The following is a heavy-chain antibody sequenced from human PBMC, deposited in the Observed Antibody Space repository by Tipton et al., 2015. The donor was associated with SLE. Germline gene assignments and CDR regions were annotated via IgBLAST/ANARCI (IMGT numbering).Heavy chain of an antibody. D-gene: IGHD5-24*01. CDR1: GFTFSSYG. J-gene: IGHJ4*02. Sequence: SLRLSCAASGFTFSSYGMHWVRQAPGKGLEWVAFIRYDGSNKYYADSVKGRFTISRDNSKNTLYLQMNSLRAEDTAVYYCAKETRWLQSYYFDYWGPGTLVTVSS. CDR3: AKETRWLQSYYFDY. V-gene: IGHV3-30*02. CDR2: IRYDGSNK.